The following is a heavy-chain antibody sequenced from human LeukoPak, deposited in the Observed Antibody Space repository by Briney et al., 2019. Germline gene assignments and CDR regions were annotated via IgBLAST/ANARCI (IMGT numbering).Heavy chain of an antibody. Sequence: GGSLRLSCAASGFTFSSYGMSWVRQAPGKGLEWVSAISGSGGSTYYADSVKGRFTISRDNSKNTLYLQMNSLRAEDTAVYYCARDNYGADRGFDYWGQGTLVTVSS. V-gene: IGHV3-23*01. CDR1: GFTFSSYG. CDR2: ISGSGGST. D-gene: IGHD3-10*01. J-gene: IGHJ4*02. CDR3: ARDNYGADRGFDY.